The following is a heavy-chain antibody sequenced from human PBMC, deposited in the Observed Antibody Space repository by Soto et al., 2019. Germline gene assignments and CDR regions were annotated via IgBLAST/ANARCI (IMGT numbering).Heavy chain of an antibody. D-gene: IGHD6-13*01. V-gene: IGHV1-58*02. CDR2: LVVGSGNT. CDR3: VAESPSTAAAGTTLPLTL. CDR1: GFTFSNSA. Sequence: QMQLVQSGPEVKKPGTSVKVSCKASGFTFSNSAMQWVRQARGQRLEWIGWLVVGSGNTNYAQKFQERVTITRDMSTSSAYMELSSLRSEDTAVYYCVAESPSTAAAGTTLPLTLWGQGTTVTVSS. J-gene: IGHJ6*02.